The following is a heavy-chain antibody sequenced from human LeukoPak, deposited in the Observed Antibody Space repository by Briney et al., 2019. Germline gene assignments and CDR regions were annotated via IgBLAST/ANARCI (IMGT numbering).Heavy chain of an antibody. CDR1: GFSFCSYI. V-gene: IGHV3-21*01. CDR2: INSGSTYT. D-gene: IGHD1-1*01. CDR3: ARSLTTLTYEGY. J-gene: IGHJ4*02. Sequence: GGSLGLSCVASGFSFCSYIFNFVGQAPGVGVGWVSSINSGSTYTYYTESVKGRFTVSRDNAKNSLFLQMNSLRAEDTAIYYCARSLTTLTYEGYWGQGTLVTVSS.